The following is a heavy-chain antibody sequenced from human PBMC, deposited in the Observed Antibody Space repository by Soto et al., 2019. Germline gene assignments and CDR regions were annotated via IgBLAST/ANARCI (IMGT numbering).Heavy chain of an antibody. Sequence: SETLSLTCTVSGGSISSYYWSWIRQPAGKGLEWIGRIYTSGSTNYNPSLKRRGTMSVDTSKNQFSLKLTYVPAADTAVYYCARTMVRGADASIDYWGKGTLVTVAS. V-gene: IGHV4-4*07. CDR1: GGSISSYY. CDR2: IYTSGST. J-gene: IGHJ4*02. D-gene: IGHD3-10*01. CDR3: ARTMVRGADASIDY.